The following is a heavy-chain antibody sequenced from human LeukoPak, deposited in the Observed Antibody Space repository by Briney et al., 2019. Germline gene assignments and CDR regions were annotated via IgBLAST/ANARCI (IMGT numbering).Heavy chain of an antibody. Sequence: ASVKVSCKASGYTFTGYFMHWVRQAPGQGLEWMGIIDPSGGSPTYAQKFQGRVTVTTDTSTSTLYMALRSLRSEDTALYFCAREFSGGYFDYWGQGTLVTVSS. CDR2: IDPSGGSP. J-gene: IGHJ4*02. D-gene: IGHD3-16*01. CDR1: GYTFTGYF. V-gene: IGHV1-46*01. CDR3: AREFSGGYFDY.